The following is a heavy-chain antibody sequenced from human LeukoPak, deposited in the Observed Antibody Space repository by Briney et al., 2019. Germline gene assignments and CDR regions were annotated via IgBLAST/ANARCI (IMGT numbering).Heavy chain of an antibody. CDR1: GGSISSYY. D-gene: IGHD6-19*01. J-gene: IGHJ4*02. Sequence: PSETLSLTCTVSGGSISSYYWSWIRQPAGKGLEWIGRIYTSGSTNYNPSLKSRVTMSVDTSKNQFSLKLSSVTAADTAVYYCARHGSRYSSGWYPFDYWGQGTLVTVSS. CDR3: ARHGSRYSSGWYPFDY. CDR2: IYTSGST. V-gene: IGHV4-4*07.